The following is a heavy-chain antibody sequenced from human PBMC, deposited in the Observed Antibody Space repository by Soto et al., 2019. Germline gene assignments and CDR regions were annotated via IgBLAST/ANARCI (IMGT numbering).Heavy chain of an antibody. Sequence: EAQLLESGGGLVQPGGSLRLSCAASGFTFSAYSMSWLRQVPGKGLEWVSGISGLGGSTYYGDSVRGRFTISRDNSRNRLYLQMKSLRGDDTALYYCAKSNGDEWESYCFDHWVQRTVLTVSS. V-gene: IGHV3-23*01. CDR1: GFTFSAYS. CDR3: AKSNGDEWESYCFDH. CDR2: ISGLGGST. D-gene: IGHD1-26*01. J-gene: IGHJ5*02.